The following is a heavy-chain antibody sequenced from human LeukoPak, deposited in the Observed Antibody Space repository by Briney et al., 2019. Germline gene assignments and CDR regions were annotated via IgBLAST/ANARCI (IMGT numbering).Heavy chain of an antibody. D-gene: IGHD3-10*01. Sequence: SEALSLTCAVSGYSISSGYYWGWIRQPPGKGLEWIGSIYHSASTYYNPSLKSRITISVDTSKNQFSLKLSSVTAADTAVYYCARARLLNWFDPWGQGTLVTVSS. J-gene: IGHJ5*02. CDR2: IYHSAST. CDR1: GYSISSGYY. V-gene: IGHV4-38-2*01. CDR3: ARARLLNWFDP.